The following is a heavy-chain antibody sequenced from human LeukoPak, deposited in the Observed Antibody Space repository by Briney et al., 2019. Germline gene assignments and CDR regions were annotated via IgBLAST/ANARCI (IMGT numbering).Heavy chain of an antibody. CDR2: IYYSGST. Sequence: SETLSLTCTVSGGSISSSSYYWGWIRQPPGKGLEWIGSIYYSGSTYYNPSLKSRVTISVDTSKNQFSLKLSSVTAADTAVYYCARDRLSRYSTGRTDYWGQGTLVTVSS. CDR3: ARDRLSRYSTGRTDY. CDR1: GGSISSSSYY. J-gene: IGHJ4*02. V-gene: IGHV4-39*02. D-gene: IGHD6-25*01.